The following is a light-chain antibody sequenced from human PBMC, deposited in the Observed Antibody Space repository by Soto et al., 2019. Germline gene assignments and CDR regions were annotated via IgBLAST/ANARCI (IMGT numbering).Light chain of an antibody. Sequence: AIQMTQSPSSLSASVGDRVTISCRASQGIGNALGWYQQKPGKPPKVLIYGASTLESGVPSRFSGSGFGTEFSLTISSLQPDDFGSYYCQHMRTFGQGTKVDIK. V-gene: IGKV1-13*02. CDR1: QGIGNA. CDR2: GAS. J-gene: IGKJ1*01. CDR3: QHMRT.